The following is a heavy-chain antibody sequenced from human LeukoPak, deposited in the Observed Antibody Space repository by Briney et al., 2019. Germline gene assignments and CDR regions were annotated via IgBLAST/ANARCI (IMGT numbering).Heavy chain of an antibody. CDR3: ASATQSLYDTSHDY. CDR1: GDSVSSNSAT. D-gene: IGHD5/OR15-5a*01. V-gene: IGHV6-1*01. CDR2: TYYRSKWYT. Sequence: SLTLSLTCAISGDSVSSNSATWNWIRQSPSRGLEWLGRTYYRSKWYTNYAVSVKSRLTINPDTSKNQFSLHLTSMTPEDTAVYYCASATQSLYDTSHDYWGQGTLVTVSS. J-gene: IGHJ4*02.